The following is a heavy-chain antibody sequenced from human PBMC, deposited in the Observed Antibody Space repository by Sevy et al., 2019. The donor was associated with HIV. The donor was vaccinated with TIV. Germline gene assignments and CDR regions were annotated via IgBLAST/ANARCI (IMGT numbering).Heavy chain of an antibody. CDR3: ARDKLLPVMVTMVRGALSYYFDY. CDR2: IWYDGINK. CDR1: GFTFSDYG. D-gene: IGHD3-10*01. V-gene: IGHV3-33*01. Sequence: GGSLRLPCAASGFTFSDYGIHWVRQAPGKGPEWVAVIWYDGINKYYVDSVKGRFTISRDNSKNTVYLQMNSLRAEDTAVYYCARDKLLPVMVTMVRGALSYYFDYWGQGTLVTVSS. J-gene: IGHJ4*02.